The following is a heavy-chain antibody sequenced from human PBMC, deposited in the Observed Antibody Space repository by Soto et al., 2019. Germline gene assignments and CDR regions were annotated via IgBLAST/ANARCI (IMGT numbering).Heavy chain of an antibody. J-gene: IGHJ5*02. Sequence: ASVKVSCKASGYTFTSYDINWVRQATGQGLEWMGWMNPNSGNTGYAQKFQGRVTMTRNTSISTAYMDLSSLRSEDTAVYYCARGRSAAGTGWFDPWGQGTLVTVSS. D-gene: IGHD6-13*01. CDR3: ARGRSAAGTGWFDP. V-gene: IGHV1-8*01. CDR1: GYTFTSYD. CDR2: MNPNSGNT.